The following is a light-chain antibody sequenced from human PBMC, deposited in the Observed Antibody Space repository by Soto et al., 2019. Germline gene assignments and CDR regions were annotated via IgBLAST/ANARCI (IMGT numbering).Light chain of an antibody. J-gene: IGKJ2*01. V-gene: IGKV3-15*01. CDR3: YHGHECAVT. Sequence: EIVMTQSPSTLSVSPGERATLSCRASQSISGELAWYQQRPGQPPRLLIYGVSTRASGVPGSFSGSGSGSDFTQIISGLRSEDFEVFSCYHGHECAVTFGQGTRLDI. CDR1: QSISGE. CDR2: GVS.